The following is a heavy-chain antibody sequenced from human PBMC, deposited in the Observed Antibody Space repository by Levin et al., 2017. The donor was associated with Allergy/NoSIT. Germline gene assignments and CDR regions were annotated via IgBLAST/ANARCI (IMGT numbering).Heavy chain of an antibody. CDR1: GFTFSSSA. V-gene: IGHV3-23*01. J-gene: IGHJ3*02. Sequence: LSLTCAASGFTFSSSAMSWVRQAPGKGLEWVSAISGSGGSTYYADSVKGRFTISRDNSKNTLYLQMNSLRAEDTAVYYCAKGGSGWFVDAFDIWGQGTMVTVSS. CDR3: AKGGSGWFVDAFDI. CDR2: ISGSGGST. D-gene: IGHD6-19*01.